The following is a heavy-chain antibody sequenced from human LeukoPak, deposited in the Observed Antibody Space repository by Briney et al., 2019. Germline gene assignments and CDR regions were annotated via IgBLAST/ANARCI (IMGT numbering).Heavy chain of an antibody. CDR1: GGSFSGYY. CDR2: INHSGST. V-gene: IGHV4-34*01. D-gene: IGHD1-7*01. Sequence: SETLSLSCAVYGGSFSGYYWSWLRKPPGKGLEWIREINHSGSTNYNPSLKSRVTISVDTSKNQFSLKLSSVTAADTAVYYCARFRRQTTDYWGQGTLVTVSS. CDR3: ARFRRQTTDY. J-gene: IGHJ4*02.